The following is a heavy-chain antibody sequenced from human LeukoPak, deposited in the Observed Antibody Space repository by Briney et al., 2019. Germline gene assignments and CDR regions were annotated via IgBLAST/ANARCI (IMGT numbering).Heavy chain of an antibody. V-gene: IGHV3-23*01. J-gene: IGHJ4*02. CDR3: AKVPYDSNGYYYFDY. D-gene: IGHD3-22*01. CDR1: GFTVSSNY. CDR2: ISGGAGST. Sequence: PGGSLRLSCEASGFTVSSNYMNWVRQAPGKGLEWVSTISGGAGSTYYVDSVKGHFTISRDNSRNALYLQMNSLRAEDTAVYYCAKVPYDSNGYYYFDYWGQGTVVTVSS.